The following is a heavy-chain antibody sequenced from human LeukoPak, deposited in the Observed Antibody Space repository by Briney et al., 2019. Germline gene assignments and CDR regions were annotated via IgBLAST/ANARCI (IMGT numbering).Heavy chain of an antibody. Sequence: SETLSLTCTVSCGSINNNTFYWGWIRQPPGKGLEWIGSIYYNGSTYYNPSLKSRVTIAVDTSKNQFSLKMSSVAAAETAVYYCARRSDSGSDDGEDYFDHWGEGTLVTVSS. D-gene: IGHD1-26*01. CDR1: CGSINNNTFY. V-gene: IGHV4-39*01. CDR3: ARRSDSGSDDGEDYFDH. CDR2: IYYNGST. J-gene: IGHJ4*02.